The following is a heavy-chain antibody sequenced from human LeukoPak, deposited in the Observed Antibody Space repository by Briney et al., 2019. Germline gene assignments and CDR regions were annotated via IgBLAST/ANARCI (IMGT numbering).Heavy chain of an antibody. V-gene: IGHV1-8*01. CDR3: ARGSYYYDSSGSYGMDV. Sequence: GASVKVSCKASGYTFTSYDINWVRQATGQGLEWMGWMNPNSGNTGYAQKFQGRVTMTRNTSISTAYMELSSLRSEGTAVYYCARGSYYYDSSGSYGMDVWGQGTTVTVSS. CDR1: GYTFTSYD. D-gene: IGHD3-22*01. CDR2: MNPNSGNT. J-gene: IGHJ6*02.